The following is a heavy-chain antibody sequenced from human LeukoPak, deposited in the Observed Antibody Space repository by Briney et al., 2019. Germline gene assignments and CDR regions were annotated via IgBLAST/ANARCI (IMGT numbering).Heavy chain of an antibody. V-gene: IGHV3-21*01. D-gene: IGHD2-21*02. CDR1: GFTFSSYS. CDR3: ARDRWAYCGGDCYRDYYYGMDV. CDR2: ISSSSSYI. Sequence: GGSLRLSCAASGFTFSSYSMIWVRQAPGKGLEWVSSISSSSSYIYYADSVKGRFTISRDNAKKSLYMQMNSLTAEDTAVSYCARDRWAYCGGDCYRDYYYGMDVWGQGTTVTVSS. J-gene: IGHJ6*02.